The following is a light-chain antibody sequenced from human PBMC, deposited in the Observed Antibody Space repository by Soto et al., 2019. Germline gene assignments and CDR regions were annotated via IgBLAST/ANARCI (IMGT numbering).Light chain of an antibody. J-gene: IGKJ1*01. V-gene: IGKV3-11*01. CDR3: LQRSVWPWT. CDR2: DTS. CDR1: QSVGRY. Sequence: EIVLTQSPATLSLSPGERGTLSCRASQSVGRYLAWYQHKPGQPPRLLIYDTSNRAPGTPGRFGGRGSGTDFTLTISSLEPEDFAVYYCLQRSVWPWTVGQGTKVDVK.